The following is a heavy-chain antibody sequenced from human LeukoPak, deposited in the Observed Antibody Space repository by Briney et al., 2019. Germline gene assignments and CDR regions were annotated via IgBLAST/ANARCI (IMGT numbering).Heavy chain of an antibody. D-gene: IGHD6-19*01. CDR3: ARGRSGRWNWFDR. J-gene: IGHJ5*02. CDR2: IKTGGGGT. Sequence: ASLTVSCKASGYTFTKDYIHWGRHAPGPGLERGGMIKTGGGGTEYTPQFQGRVTMSRDTSTSTVYLELSSLRSEDTAMYYCARGRSGRWNWFDRWGQATLVTVPS. CDR1: GYTFTKDY. V-gene: IGHV1-46*01.